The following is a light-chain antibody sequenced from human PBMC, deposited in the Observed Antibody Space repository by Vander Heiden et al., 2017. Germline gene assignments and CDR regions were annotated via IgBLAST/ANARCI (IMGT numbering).Light chain of an antibody. V-gene: IGKV1-39*01. J-gene: IGKJ1*01. CDR2: AAS. CDR3: QQSYSTPQT. Sequence: DIQMSQSPSSLSASVGDRVTITCRASQSISSYVNWYQQKPGKAPKLLIYAASSLQSGVPSRFSGSGSGTDFTLTISRLQPEDFATYYCQQSYSTPQTFGQGTKVEIK. CDR1: QSISSY.